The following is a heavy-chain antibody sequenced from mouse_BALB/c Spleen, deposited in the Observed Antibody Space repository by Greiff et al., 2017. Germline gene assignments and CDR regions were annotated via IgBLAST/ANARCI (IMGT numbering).Heavy chain of an antibody. V-gene: IGHV1-39*01. Sequence: QQSHGKSLEWIGNINPYYGSTSYNLKFKGKATLTVDKSSSTAYMQLNSLTSEDSAVYYCARDRFAYWGQGTLVTVSA. J-gene: IGHJ3*01. CDR2: INPYYGST. CDR3: ARDRFAY.